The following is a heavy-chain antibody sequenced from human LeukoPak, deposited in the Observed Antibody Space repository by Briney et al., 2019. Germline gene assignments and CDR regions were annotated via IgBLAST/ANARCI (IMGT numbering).Heavy chain of an antibody. Sequence: PGGSLGLSCAASGFTFSSYSMNWVRQAPGKGLEWVSSISSSSSYIYYADSVKGRFTISRDNAKNSLYLQMNSLRAEDTAVYYCARDPDYGDPNFDYWGQGTLVTVSS. CDR1: GFTFSSYS. J-gene: IGHJ4*02. V-gene: IGHV3-21*01. CDR2: ISSSSSYI. D-gene: IGHD4-17*01. CDR3: ARDPDYGDPNFDY.